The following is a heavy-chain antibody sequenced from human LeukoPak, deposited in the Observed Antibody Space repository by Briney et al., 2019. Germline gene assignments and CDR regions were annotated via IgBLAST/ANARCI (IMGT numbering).Heavy chain of an antibody. CDR1: GYTLTELS. Sequence: ASVKVSCKVSGYTLTELSMHWVRQAPGKGLGWMGGFDPEDGETIYAQKFQGRVTMTEDTSTDTAYMELSSLRSEDTAVYYCALTPAYVSGPFDYWGQGTLVTVSS. CDR2: FDPEDGET. V-gene: IGHV1-24*01. J-gene: IGHJ4*02. D-gene: IGHD3-16*01. CDR3: ALTPAYVSGPFDY.